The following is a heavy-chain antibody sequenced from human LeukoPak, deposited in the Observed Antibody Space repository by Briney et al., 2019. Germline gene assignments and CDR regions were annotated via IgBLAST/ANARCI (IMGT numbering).Heavy chain of an antibody. D-gene: IGHD1-14*01. CDR3: ARGVEPLAANTLAY. Sequence: GGSLRLSCAASGFTVITNDMSWVRQAPGKGLDWVSVLSSDGNTKYADSVQGRFTISRDNSKNTLYLEMNSLSPDDTAVYYCARGVEPLAANTLAYWGQGTLVTVSS. CDR1: GFTVITND. V-gene: IGHV3-53*01. CDR2: LSSDGNT. J-gene: IGHJ4*02.